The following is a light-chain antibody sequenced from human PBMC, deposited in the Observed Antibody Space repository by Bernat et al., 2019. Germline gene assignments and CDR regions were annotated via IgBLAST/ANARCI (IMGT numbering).Light chain of an antibody. Sequence: EIVMTQSPATLSVSPGERVTLSCRASHSLSSNLAWYQQKPRQAPRLLIYNAFTRAAGVPARFSGSGSETEFTLTISSLQSEDFAVYYCQQCYNWPLTFGGGTKVEIK. J-gene: IGKJ4*01. CDR1: HSLSSN. CDR2: NAF. CDR3: QQCYNWPLT. V-gene: IGKV3-15*01.